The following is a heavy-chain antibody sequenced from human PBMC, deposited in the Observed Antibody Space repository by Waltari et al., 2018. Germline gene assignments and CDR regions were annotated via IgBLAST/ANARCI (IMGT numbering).Heavy chain of an antibody. Sequence: EVQLVESGGGLVHPGGSLRLTCAASGLTVSNNYLTWVRQAPGKGLEWVSTIYRGGSTYYADSVKGRFTISRDNSKNTVYLQMNSLETEDTAGYYCARATATGATPDYWGQGTLVTVSS. CDR1: GLTVSNNY. CDR2: IYRGGST. D-gene: IGHD1-26*01. J-gene: IGHJ4*02. V-gene: IGHV3-66*02. CDR3: ARATATGATPDY.